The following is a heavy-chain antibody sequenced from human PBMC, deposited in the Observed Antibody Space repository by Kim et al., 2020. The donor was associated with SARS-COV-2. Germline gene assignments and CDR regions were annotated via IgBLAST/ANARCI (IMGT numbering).Heavy chain of an antibody. CDR2: T. Sequence: TTHNPSLKSRVTISVDTSKNQFSLKLSSVTAADTAVYYCTVGAASTAFDIWGQGTMVTVSS. V-gene: IGHV4-4*09. D-gene: IGHD1-26*01. CDR3: TVGAASTAFDI. J-gene: IGHJ3*02.